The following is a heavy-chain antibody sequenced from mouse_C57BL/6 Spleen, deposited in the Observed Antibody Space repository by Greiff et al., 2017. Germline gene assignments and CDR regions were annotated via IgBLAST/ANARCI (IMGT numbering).Heavy chain of an antibody. V-gene: IGHV1-80*01. D-gene: IGHD1-1*01. Sequence: QVQLKQSGAALVKPGASVTISCKASGYAFSSYWMNWVKQRPGKGLEWFGQIYPGDGDTNYHCQFKGKATLTADKSASTAYMQRSSLTSEDSAVYLCARRGYGSSYDWYFEVWGTGTTVTVSA. J-gene: IGHJ1*03. CDR1: GYAFSSYW. CDR2: IYPGDGDT. CDR3: ARRGYGSSYDWYFEV.